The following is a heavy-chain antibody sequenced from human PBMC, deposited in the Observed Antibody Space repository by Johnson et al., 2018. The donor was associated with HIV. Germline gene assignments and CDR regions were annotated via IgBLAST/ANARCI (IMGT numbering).Heavy chain of an antibody. D-gene: IGHD6-13*01. CDR2: INWNGGSI. CDR3: AKDLGVAADPDAFDI. J-gene: IGHJ3*02. Sequence: EQLVESGGGVVRPGGSLRLSCEASGFTFDDYGMTWVRQPPGKGLEWVSGINWNGGSIAYADSVKGRFTISRDNAKNSLYLQMNSLRAEDTAVYYCAKDLGVAADPDAFDIWGQGTMVTVSS. CDR1: GFTFDDYG. V-gene: IGHV3-20*04.